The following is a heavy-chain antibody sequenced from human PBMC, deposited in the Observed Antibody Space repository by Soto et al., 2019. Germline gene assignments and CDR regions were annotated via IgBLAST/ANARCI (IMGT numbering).Heavy chain of an antibody. CDR3: ASLQVPGNFDY. J-gene: IGHJ4*02. D-gene: IGHD6-13*01. CDR2: SYYRGDT. CDR1: GGSISTSNYY. V-gene: IGHV4-39*01. Sequence: QLQLQESGPGLVKPSETLSLTCNVSGGSISTSNYYWAWFRQAPGKGLEWISNSYYRGDTYYHPSLRTRLTVSVDTSKNQFSLRLTALTAADTAMYFCASLQVPGNFDYWGQGTLVTVSS.